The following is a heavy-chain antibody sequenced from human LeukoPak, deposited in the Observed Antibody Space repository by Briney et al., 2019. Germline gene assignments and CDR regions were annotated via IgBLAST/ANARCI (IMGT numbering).Heavy chain of an antibody. CDR3: TRGINSDAFDI. V-gene: IGHV4-59*02. CDR1: GGSVSSDY. CDR2: IYYSGST. Sequence: PSETLSLTCTVSGGSVSSDYCSWIRQPPGKGLEWIGYIYYSGSTKYNPSLKSRVTILLDTSKDQFSLKLSSVTAADTAVYYCTRGINSDAFDIWGQGTMVTVSS. D-gene: IGHD1-1*01. J-gene: IGHJ3*02.